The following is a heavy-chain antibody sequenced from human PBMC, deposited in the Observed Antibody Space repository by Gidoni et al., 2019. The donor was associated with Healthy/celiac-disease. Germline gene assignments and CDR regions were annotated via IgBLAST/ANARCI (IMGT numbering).Heavy chain of an antibody. CDR3: AKGGAAGTGYYYGMGV. D-gene: IGHD6-13*01. CDR2: ISGSGDNT. V-gene: IGHV3-23*01. Sequence: EVQLLESGGGLVQPGGSLSFSSAASGFTFPNYAMNWARQAPGKGLEWVSAISGSGDNTYYADSVKGRFTISRDNSKNMLYLQMDSLRAEDTAVYSCAKGGAAGTGYYYGMGVWGQGTTVTVSS. CDR1: GFTFPNYA. J-gene: IGHJ6*02.